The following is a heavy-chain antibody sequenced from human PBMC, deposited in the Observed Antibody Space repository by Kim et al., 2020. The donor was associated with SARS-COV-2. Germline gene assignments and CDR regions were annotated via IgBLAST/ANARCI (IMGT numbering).Heavy chain of an antibody. V-gene: IGHV1-18*01. CDR3: ARGRVDGSGWFRNYYYGMDV. Sequence: ASVKVSCKASGYTFTSYGISWVRQAPGQGLEWMGWISAYNGNTNYAQKLQGRVTMTTDTSTSTAYMELRSLRSDDTAVYYCARGRVDGSGWFRNYYYGMDVWGQGTTVTVSS. J-gene: IGHJ6*02. CDR2: ISAYNGNT. D-gene: IGHD6-19*01. CDR1: GYTFTSYG.